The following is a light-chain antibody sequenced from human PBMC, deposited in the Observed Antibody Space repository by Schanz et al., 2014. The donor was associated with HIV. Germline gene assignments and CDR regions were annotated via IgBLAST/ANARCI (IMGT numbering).Light chain of an antibody. V-gene: IGLV2-23*01. CDR2: EGT. Sequence: QSALPQPASVSGSPGQSITISCTGTSSDVGGYNLVSWYQHHPDKAPKLIIYEGTKRPSGVSDRFSGSKSGNTASLTISGLQAEDEADYYCAAWDASLNGYVFGTGTKLTVL. J-gene: IGLJ1*01. CDR1: SSDVGGYNL. CDR3: AAWDASLNGYV.